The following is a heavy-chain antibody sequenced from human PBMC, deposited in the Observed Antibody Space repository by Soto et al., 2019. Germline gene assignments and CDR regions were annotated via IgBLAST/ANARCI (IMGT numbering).Heavy chain of an antibody. CDR3: ERAPSGDYSNYDGKNWFDP. J-gene: IGHJ5*02. D-gene: IGHD4-4*01. Sequence: GPKLTSETLSLTCTVSGGSISSGGYYWSWIRQHPGKGLEWIGYIYYSGSTYYNPSLKSRVTISVDTSKNQFSLKLSSVTAAETAVYYCERAPSGDYSNYDGKNWFDPWGQGTLVTVSS. CDR2: IYYSGST. V-gene: IGHV4-31*03. CDR1: GGSISSGGYY.